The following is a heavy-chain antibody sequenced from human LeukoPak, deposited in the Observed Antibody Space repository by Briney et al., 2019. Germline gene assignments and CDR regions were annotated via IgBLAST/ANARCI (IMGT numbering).Heavy chain of an antibody. Sequence: PGGSLRLSCAASGFSFSTFGMYWLHQAPGKGLEWVSVIYSGGSTYYADSVKGRFTISRDNSKNTLYLQMNSLRAEDTAVYYCAREIHDYALGTSSNWFDPRGQGTLVTVSS. CDR1: GFSFSTFG. CDR3: AREIHDYALGTSSNWFDP. D-gene: IGHD4-17*01. J-gene: IGHJ5*02. V-gene: IGHV3-53*01. CDR2: IYSGGST.